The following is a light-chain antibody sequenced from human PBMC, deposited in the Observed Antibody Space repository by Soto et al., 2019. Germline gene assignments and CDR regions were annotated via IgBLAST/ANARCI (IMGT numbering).Light chain of an antibody. Sequence: EIVLTQSPATLSLSPGERATLSCRASQSVSTYLAWYQQRPGQAPRLLIYDASYRATDIPPRFSGSGSGTDFTLTISRLEPEDFAVYYCHQYVRSRTFGQGTKVDIK. CDR3: HQYVRSRT. CDR1: QSVSTY. J-gene: IGKJ1*01. CDR2: DAS. V-gene: IGKV3-11*01.